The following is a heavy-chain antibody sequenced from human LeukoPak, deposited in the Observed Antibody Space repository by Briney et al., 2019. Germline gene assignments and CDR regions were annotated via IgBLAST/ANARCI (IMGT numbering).Heavy chain of an antibody. CDR3: ARDPMIVVSFLGYFDY. Sequence: GASVKVSCKASGYTFTGYYMHWVRQAPGQGLEWMGWINPNSGGTNYAQKFQGRVTMTRDTSISTAYMELSRLRSDDTAVYYCARDPMIVVSFLGYFDYWGQGTLVTVSS. D-gene: IGHD3-22*01. V-gene: IGHV1-2*02. J-gene: IGHJ4*02. CDR1: GYTFTGYY. CDR2: INPNSGGT.